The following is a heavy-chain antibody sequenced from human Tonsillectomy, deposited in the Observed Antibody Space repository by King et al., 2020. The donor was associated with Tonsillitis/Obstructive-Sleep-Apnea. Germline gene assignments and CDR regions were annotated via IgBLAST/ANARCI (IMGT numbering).Heavy chain of an antibody. Sequence: VQLVESGAEVKKPGESLKLSCQGSGYRFTSYWIAWVRQVPGKGLDWMGIIYPGDSDTEYSPSFQGQVTISADKSIDTAYLQWGSLRASDTAMYYCARLDNTGSSLLFGGHFDLWGRGTLVTVSS. CDR2: IYPGDSDT. D-gene: IGHD1-26*01. V-gene: IGHV5-51*01. CDR1: GYRFTSYW. CDR3: ARLDNTGSSLLFGGHFDL. J-gene: IGHJ2*01.